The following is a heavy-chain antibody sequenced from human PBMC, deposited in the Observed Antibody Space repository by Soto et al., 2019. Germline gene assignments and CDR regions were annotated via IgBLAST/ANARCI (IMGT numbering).Heavy chain of an antibody. V-gene: IGHV4-59*01. CDR1: GGSISSNY. D-gene: IGHD6-13*01. J-gene: IGHJ4*02. CDR3: ARYRREAVAGYTLDN. CDR2: VYNSGST. Sequence: SETLSLTCTVSGGSISSNYWTWIRQPPGKGLEWIGYVYNSGSTNYNPSLKSRVTISEDTSKSQFSLKVNSMTAADTAVYYCARYRREAVAGYTLDNWGQGSLVTVSS.